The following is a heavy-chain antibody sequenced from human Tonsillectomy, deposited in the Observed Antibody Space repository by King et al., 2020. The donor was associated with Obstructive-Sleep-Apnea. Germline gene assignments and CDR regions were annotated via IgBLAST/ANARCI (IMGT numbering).Heavy chain of an antibody. CDR3: ARETPLPHATRRGGMDV. V-gene: IGHV1-2*04. CDR1: GYMFTDYN. J-gene: IGHJ6*02. Sequence: VQLVQSGAEVKKPGASVKVSCKASGYMFTDYNMHCVRQAPGQGLEWMGWINPNSGGTNYAQKFQGWVTMTRDTSISTAYMELRRLRSDDTAGYYCARETPLPHATRRGGMDVWGQGTTVTVPS. CDR2: INPNSGGT. D-gene: IGHD2-2*01.